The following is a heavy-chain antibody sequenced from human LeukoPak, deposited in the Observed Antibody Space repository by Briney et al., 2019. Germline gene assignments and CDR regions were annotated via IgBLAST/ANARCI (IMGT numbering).Heavy chain of an antibody. Sequence: GESLKISCKGSGYSFTSYWIGWVRQMPGKGLEYMGIIHPGDSDTRYSPSFQGQVTISVDRSSSTAYIQWSRLKASDTAMYYCSTHPGGLQSGFDNWGQGTLVTVSS. CDR1: GYSFTSYW. J-gene: IGHJ4*02. V-gene: IGHV5-51*01. CDR3: STHPGGLQSGFDN. CDR2: IHPGDSDT. D-gene: IGHD5-24*01.